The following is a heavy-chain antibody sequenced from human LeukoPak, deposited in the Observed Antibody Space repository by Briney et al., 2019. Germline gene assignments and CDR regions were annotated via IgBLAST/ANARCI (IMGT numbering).Heavy chain of an antibody. Sequence: GGSLRLSCAASGFTFSSYGVNWVRQAPGKGLEWVSYISSSGSTIYYADSVKGRFTISRDNAKNSLYLQMNSLRAEDTAVYYCARESWYMDVWGKGTTVTISS. J-gene: IGHJ6*03. CDR3: ARESWYMDV. CDR1: GFTFSSYG. CDR2: ISSSGSTI. V-gene: IGHV3-48*04.